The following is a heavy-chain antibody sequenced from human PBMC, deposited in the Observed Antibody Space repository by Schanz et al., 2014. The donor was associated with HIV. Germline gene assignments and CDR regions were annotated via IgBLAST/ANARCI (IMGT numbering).Heavy chain of an antibody. V-gene: IGHV1-8*02. CDR3: ARSSMRVTMVRWDFEY. D-gene: IGHD3-10*01. CDR2: MNPGSGNT. Sequence: QVQLVQSGAEVKKPGASVRVSCKASGYNFGNLDINWVRQATGQGLEWLGWMNPGSGNTGYAWKFQGRVTMTRDTSIRTAYMELSSLRSEDTAMYYCARSSMRVTMVRWDFEYWGQGTLVTVSS. CDR1: GYNFGNLD. J-gene: IGHJ4*02.